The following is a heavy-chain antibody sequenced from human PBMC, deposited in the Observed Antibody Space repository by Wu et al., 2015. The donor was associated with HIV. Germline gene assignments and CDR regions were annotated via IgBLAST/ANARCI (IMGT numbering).Heavy chain of an antibody. CDR2: INPNSGGT. CDR3: ARTYYDFWSGYHGAFEI. V-gene: IGHV1-2*02. D-gene: IGHD3-3*01. CDR1: GYTFTEYY. J-gene: IGHJ3*02. Sequence: QVQLVQSRAEVKKPGASVIVSCEASGYTFTEYYMHWVRQAPGQGLEWMGWINPNSGGTNYAQRFQGRVTMTRDTSISTAYMELTRLGSDDTAAYYCARTYYDFWSGYHGAFEIWGQGTKVTVSS.